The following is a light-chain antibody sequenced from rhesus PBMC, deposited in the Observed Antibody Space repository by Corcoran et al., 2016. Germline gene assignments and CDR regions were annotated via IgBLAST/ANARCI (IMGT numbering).Light chain of an antibody. V-gene: IGKV1-33*02. CDR3: QQHNSNPYS. Sequence: DIQMTQSPSSLSASVGDRVTITCQASQGISNWLAWYQQKPGKAPKLLIYAASSLQSGVPSRFGGSGSGTELTLTISSLQPEDFATYYCQQHNSNPYSFGHGTKVEIK. J-gene: IGKJ2*01. CDR2: AAS. CDR1: QGISNW.